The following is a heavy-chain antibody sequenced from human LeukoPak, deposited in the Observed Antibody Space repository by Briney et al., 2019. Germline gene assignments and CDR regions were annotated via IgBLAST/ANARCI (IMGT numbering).Heavy chain of an antibody. D-gene: IGHD3-10*01. CDR1: GFTFSSYG. CDR3: AKDLGEYYYGSGSYAGNWFGP. CDR2: ISYDGSNK. V-gene: IGHV3-30*18. J-gene: IGHJ5*02. Sequence: PGGSLRLSCAASGFTFSSYGMHWVRQAPGKGLEWVAVISYDGSNKYYADSVKGRFTISRDNSKNTLYLQMNSLRAEDTAVYYCAKDLGEYYYGSGSYAGNWFGPWGQGTLVTVSS.